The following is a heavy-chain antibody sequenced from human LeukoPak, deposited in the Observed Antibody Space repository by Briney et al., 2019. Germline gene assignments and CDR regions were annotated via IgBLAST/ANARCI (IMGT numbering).Heavy chain of an antibody. Sequence: GESLKISCKGSGXSFTSYWIGWVRQMPGKGLEWMGIIYPGDSDTRYSPSFQGQVTISADKSISTAYLQWSSLKASDTAMYYCARLGGVATIGYSYYYYGMDVWGQGTTVTVSS. CDR1: GXSFTSYW. J-gene: IGHJ6*02. CDR3: ARLGGVATIGYSYYYYGMDV. V-gene: IGHV5-51*01. D-gene: IGHD5-24*01. CDR2: IYPGDSDT.